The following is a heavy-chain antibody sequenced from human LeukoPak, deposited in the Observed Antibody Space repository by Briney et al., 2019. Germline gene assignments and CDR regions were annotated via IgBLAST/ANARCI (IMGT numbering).Heavy chain of an antibody. CDR3: ARDGYSSSSWDAFDI. Sequence: ASVKVSCKASGYTFTGYYMHWVRQAPGQGLEWMGWINPNSGGTSYAQKSQGRVTMTRDTSISTAYMELSRLRSDDTAVYYCARDGYSSSSWDAFDIWGQGTMVTVSS. V-gene: IGHV1-2*02. CDR1: GYTFTGYY. J-gene: IGHJ3*02. CDR2: INPNSGGT. D-gene: IGHD6-6*01.